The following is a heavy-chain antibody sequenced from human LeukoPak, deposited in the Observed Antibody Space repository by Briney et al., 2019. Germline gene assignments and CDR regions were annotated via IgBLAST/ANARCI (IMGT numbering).Heavy chain of an antibody. V-gene: IGHV4-34*01. Sequence: SETLSLTCAVYGGSFSGYYWSWVRQPPGKGLEWIGEINHSGSTNYNPSLKSRVTISVDTSKNQFSLKLSSVTAADTAVYYCAGLRYFDWFGPNYYYFYMDVWGKGTTVTVSS. CDR1: GGSFSGYY. CDR2: INHSGST. J-gene: IGHJ6*03. CDR3: AGLRYFDWFGPNYYYFYMDV. D-gene: IGHD3-9*01.